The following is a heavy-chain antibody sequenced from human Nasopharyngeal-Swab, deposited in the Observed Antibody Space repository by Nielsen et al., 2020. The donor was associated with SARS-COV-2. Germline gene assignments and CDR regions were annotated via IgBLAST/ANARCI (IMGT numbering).Heavy chain of an antibody. CDR2: INPSGGDT. D-gene: IGHD2-2*02. CDR1: GYTFTTYN. V-gene: IGHV1-46*01. J-gene: IGHJ4*02. CDR3: ARVSRAIRWDY. Sequence: ASVKVSCKASGYTFTTYNVHWVRQAPGQGLEWMGRINPSGGDTGYAQKFQGRVTMTRDTSTSTVYMEVSRLRSEDTAVYYCARVSRAIRWDYWGQGTLVTVSS.